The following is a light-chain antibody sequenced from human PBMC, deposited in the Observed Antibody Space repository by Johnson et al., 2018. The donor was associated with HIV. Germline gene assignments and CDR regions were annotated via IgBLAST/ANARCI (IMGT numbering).Light chain of an antibody. CDR1: SSKIGNNY. J-gene: IGLJ1*01. V-gene: IGLV1-51*02. CDR2: ENN. CDR3: GTWDTSLSGYV. Sequence: QAVLTQPPSVSAAPGQKVTISCSGSSSKIGNNYVSWYQQLPGTAPKLLIYENNKRPSGIPDRFSGSKSGPSATLGITGLQTGDEADYYCGTWDTSLSGYVCASGSEFTVL.